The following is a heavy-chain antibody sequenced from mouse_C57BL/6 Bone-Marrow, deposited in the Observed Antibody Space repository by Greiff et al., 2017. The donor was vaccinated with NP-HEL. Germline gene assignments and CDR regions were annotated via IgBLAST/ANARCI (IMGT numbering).Heavy chain of an antibody. CDR2: ISGGGGNT. D-gene: IGHD2-3*01. V-gene: IGHV5-9*01. Sequence: VQLKESGGGLVKPGGSLKLSCAASGFTFSSYTMSWVRQTPEKRLEWVATISGGGGNTYYPDSVKGRFTISRDNAKNTLYLQMSSLRSEDTALYYCARHSYDGYFDYWGQGTTLTVSS. CDR1: GFTFSSYT. CDR3: ARHSYDGYFDY. J-gene: IGHJ2*01.